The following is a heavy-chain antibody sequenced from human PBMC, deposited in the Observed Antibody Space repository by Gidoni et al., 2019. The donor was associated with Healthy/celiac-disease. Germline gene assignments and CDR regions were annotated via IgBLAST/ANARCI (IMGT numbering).Heavy chain of an antibody. V-gene: IGHV4-39*01. CDR1: GGSISSSSYY. Sequence: QLQLQESGPGLVKPSETLSLTCTVSGGSISSSSYYWGWIRQPPGKGLEWIGSIYYSGSTYYNPSLKSRVTISVDTSKNQFSLKLSSVTAADTAVYYCASLPFTAMVRSDWYFDLWGRGTLVTVSS. CDR2: IYYSGST. CDR3: ASLPFTAMVRSDWYFDL. D-gene: IGHD5-18*01. J-gene: IGHJ2*01.